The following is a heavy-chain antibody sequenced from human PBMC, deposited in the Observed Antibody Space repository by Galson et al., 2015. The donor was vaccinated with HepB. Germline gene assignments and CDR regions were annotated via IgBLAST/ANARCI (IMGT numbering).Heavy chain of an antibody. CDR1: GYALTDYG. CDR2: ISGYNGKT. V-gene: IGHV1-18*04. CDR3: ARDRPMTASWLDP. Sequence: SVKVSCKASGYALTDYGVSWVRQAPGQGLEWMGWISGYNGKTNYAQKLQGRVTMTADTSTGTAYMELRNLRSDDTAMYYCARDRPMTASWLDPWGQGTLDTVSS. D-gene: IGHD2-21*02. J-gene: IGHJ5*02.